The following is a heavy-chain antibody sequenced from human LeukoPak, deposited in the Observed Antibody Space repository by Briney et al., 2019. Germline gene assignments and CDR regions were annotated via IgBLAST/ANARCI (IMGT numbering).Heavy chain of an antibody. CDR2: IIPILGIA. J-gene: IGHJ4*02. CDR3: ARDSKYYYDSSGYSVFDY. CDR1: GGTFSTYA. D-gene: IGHD3-22*01. Sequence: SVKDSCKASGGTFSTYAINWVRQAPGQGLEWMGRIIPILGIANYAQKFQGRVSITADKSTSTAYMELSSLRSEDTAVYYCARDSKYYYDSSGYSVFDYWGQGTLVTVSS. V-gene: IGHV1-69*04.